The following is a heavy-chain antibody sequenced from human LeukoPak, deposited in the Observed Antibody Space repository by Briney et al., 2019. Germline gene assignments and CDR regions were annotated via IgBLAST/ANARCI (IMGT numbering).Heavy chain of an antibody. J-gene: IGHJ4*02. CDR2: INSDGSST. Sequence: HAGGSLRLSCAASGFTFSSYCMHWVRQAPGKGLVWVSRINSDGSSTSYADSVKGRFTISRDNAKNTLYLQMNSLRAEDTAVYYCASFFTQTTAYDILTGYSSLGYWGQGTLVTVSS. CDR3: ASFFTQTTAYDILTGYSSLGY. V-gene: IGHV3-74*01. CDR1: GFTFSSYC. D-gene: IGHD3-9*01.